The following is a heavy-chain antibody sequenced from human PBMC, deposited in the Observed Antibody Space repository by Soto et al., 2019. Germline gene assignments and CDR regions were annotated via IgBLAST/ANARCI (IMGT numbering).Heavy chain of an antibody. CDR1: GFTFSSYA. J-gene: IGHJ4*02. Sequence: PGGSLRLSCAASGFTFSSYAMHWVRQAPGKGLEWVAVISYDGSNKYYADSVKGRFTISRDNSKNTLYLQMNSLRAEDTAVYYCDKYIHTEVPTDYWGQGTLVTVSS. CDR3: DKYIHTEVPTDY. D-gene: IGHD2-2*02. CDR2: ISYDGSNK. V-gene: IGHV3-30-3*01.